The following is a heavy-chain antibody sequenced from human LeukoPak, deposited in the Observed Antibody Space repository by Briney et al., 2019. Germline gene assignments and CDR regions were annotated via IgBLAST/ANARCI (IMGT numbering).Heavy chain of an antibody. CDR3: ATYYYDSGGFHFHH. CDR2: ISSNGGRT. J-gene: IGHJ1*01. CDR1: GFXFRSYG. D-gene: IGHD3-22*01. V-gene: IGHV3-64*01. Sequence: PGGSLRLSCAASGFXFRSYGIHWVRQAPGKGLEYVSAISSNGGRTYYANSVKGRFTISRDNSRNTLYLQMGSLRAEDMAVYYCATYYYDSGGFHFHHWGQGTLVTVSS.